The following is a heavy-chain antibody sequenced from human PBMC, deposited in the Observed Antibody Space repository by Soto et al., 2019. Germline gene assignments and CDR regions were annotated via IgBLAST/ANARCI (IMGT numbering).Heavy chain of an antibody. Sequence: GGSLRLSCAASGFTSSSYAMSWVRQAPGKGLEWVSAISGSGGSTYYADSVKGRFTISRDNSKNTLYLQMNSLRAEDTAVYYCATRLLGYCSGGRCYQGAHHLDYWGQGTLVTVSS. CDR1: GFTSSSYA. V-gene: IGHV3-23*01. D-gene: IGHD2-15*01. CDR3: ATRLLGYCSGGRCYQGAHHLDY. J-gene: IGHJ4*02. CDR2: ISGSGGST.